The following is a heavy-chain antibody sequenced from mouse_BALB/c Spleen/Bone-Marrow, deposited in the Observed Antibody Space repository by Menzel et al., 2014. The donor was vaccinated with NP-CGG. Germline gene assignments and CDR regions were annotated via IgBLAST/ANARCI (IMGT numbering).Heavy chain of an antibody. J-gene: IGHJ3*01. CDR1: GYSFTGYF. CDR2: INPYNGDT. D-gene: IGHD2-3*01. Sequence: EVHLVESGPELVKPGASVKISYKASGYSFTGYFMNWVKQSHGKSLEWIGRINPYNGDTFYNQKFKGKATLTVDKSSSTAHMELLSLTSEDSAVYYCGGQDGYYGGFAYWGQGTLVTVSA. V-gene: IGHV1-37*01. CDR3: GGQDGYYGGFAY.